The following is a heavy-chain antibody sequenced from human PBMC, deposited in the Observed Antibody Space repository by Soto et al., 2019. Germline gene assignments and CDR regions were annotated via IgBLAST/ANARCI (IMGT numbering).Heavy chain of an antibody. CDR2: ITPYNGNT. Sequence: QVQLVQSGAEVKNPGASVKVSCQASNYLFGAFGIGWVRQAPGQGLEWMGWITPYNGNTHYAEKFQDRVTMTADKSTTTAYMEVRRLTSDDTAVYFCARISARRNEFDVWGPGTVVTVSS. CDR3: ARISARRNEFDV. V-gene: IGHV1-18*01. J-gene: IGHJ3*01. CDR1: NYLFGAFG.